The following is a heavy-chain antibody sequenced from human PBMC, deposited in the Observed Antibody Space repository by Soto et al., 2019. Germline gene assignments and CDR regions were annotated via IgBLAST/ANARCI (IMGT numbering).Heavy chain of an antibody. CDR1: GGPISSYY. J-gene: IGHJ4*02. V-gene: IGHV4-59*01. CDR3: ASGGHDFWSGYYYCFDC. Sequence: SETLSLTCTVSGGPISSYYWSWIRQPPGKGLEWIGYIYYSGSTNYNPSLKSRVTISVDTSKNQFSLKLSSVTAVDTAAYYCASGGHDFWSGYYYCFDCWGQGTLVTVSS. CDR2: IYYSGST. D-gene: IGHD3-3*01.